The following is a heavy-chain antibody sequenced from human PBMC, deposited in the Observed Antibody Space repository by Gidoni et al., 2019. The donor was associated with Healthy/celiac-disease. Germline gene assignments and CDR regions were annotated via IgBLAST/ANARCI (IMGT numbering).Heavy chain of an antibody. D-gene: IGHD3-3*01. Sequence: QVPLQASGPGLVKPSETLSLTCAVSGYSISSGYYWGWIRQPPGKGLEWIGSIYHSGSTYYNPSLKSRVTISVDTSKNQFSLKLSSVTAADTAVYYCARRTTIFGVVPGWFDPWGQGTLVTVSS. CDR1: GYSISSGYY. CDR2: IYHSGST. V-gene: IGHV4-38-2*01. J-gene: IGHJ5*02. CDR3: ARRTTIFGVVPGWFDP.